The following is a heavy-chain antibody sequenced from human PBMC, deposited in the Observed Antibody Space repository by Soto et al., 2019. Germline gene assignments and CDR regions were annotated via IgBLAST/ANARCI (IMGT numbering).Heavy chain of an antibody. V-gene: IGHV5-51*01. CDR3: VSLRRGSSFKGERYVMDV. J-gene: IGHJ6*01. Sequence: GESLKISCKGSGYSFTYYCVGWVRQMPGKGLEWMGIIYPSDSDTRYSPSSQGQVTISADKSISTAYLQWSSLKASDTAMYYRVSLRRGSSFKGERYVMDVRDPETTVRASS. CDR2: IYPSDSDT. CDR1: GYSFTYYC. D-gene: IGHD2-2*01.